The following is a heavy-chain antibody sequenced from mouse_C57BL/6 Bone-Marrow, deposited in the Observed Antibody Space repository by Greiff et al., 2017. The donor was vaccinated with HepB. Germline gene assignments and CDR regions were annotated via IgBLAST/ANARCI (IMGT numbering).Heavy chain of an antibody. CDR3: ASPYYYGSSYDWYFDV. D-gene: IGHD1-1*01. CDR2: INPSSGYT. Sequence: VKLMESGAELARPGASVKMSCKASGYTFTSYTMHWVKQRPGQGLEWIGYINPSSGYTKYNQKFKDKATLTADKSSSTAYMQLSSLTSEVSAVYYCASPYYYGSSYDWYFDVWGTGTTVTVSS. J-gene: IGHJ1*03. V-gene: IGHV1-4*01. CDR1: GYTFTSYT.